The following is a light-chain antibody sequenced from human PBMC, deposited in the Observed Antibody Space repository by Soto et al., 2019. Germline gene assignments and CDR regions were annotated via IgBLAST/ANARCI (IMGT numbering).Light chain of an antibody. Sequence: EIVLTQSPGTLSLSPGERATLSCRASQSVSSSYLAWYQQKPGQAPRRLIYGASSRATGIPDRFSGSGSGSDFTLTISRLEPEDFAVYYCQQYGSSPPLCTFGPGTKVDIK. CDR1: QSVSSSY. CDR2: GAS. CDR3: QQYGSSPPLCT. V-gene: IGKV3-20*01. J-gene: IGKJ3*01.